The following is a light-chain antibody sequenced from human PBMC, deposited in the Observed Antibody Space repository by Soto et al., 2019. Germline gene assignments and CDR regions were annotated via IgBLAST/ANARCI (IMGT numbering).Light chain of an antibody. V-gene: IGLV2-14*01. CDR3: SSYTSSSTLVV. Sequence: QSALTQPASVSGSPGQSITISCTGTSSDVGGYNYVSWYQQHPGKAPKLMIYDVSNRPSGVSNRFSGSKSGNTASLTISGLQDEDEPDYYFSSYTSSSTLVVFGGGTKVTVL. J-gene: IGLJ2*01. CDR2: DVS. CDR1: SSDVGGYNY.